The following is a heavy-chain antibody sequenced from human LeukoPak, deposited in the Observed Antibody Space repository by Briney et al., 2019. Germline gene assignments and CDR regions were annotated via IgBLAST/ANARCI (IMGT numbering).Heavy chain of an antibody. CDR1: GYTFTTYG. D-gene: IGHD3-22*01. CDR3: ARAGYYYDSSERGDY. J-gene: IGHJ4*02. V-gene: IGHV1-18*01. Sequence: GASVKVSCKASGYTFTTYGLTWVRQAPGQGLEWMGWISTYNGNTHYAQKLQGLVTMTTDTSTSTAYMELRSLRSDDTAVYYCARAGYYYDSSERGDYWGQGTLVTVSS. CDR2: ISTYNGNT.